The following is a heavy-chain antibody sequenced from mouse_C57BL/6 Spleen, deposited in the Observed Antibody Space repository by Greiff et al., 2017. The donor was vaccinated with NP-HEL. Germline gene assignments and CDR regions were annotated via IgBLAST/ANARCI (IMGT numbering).Heavy chain of an antibody. CDR1: GFTFSSYT. J-gene: IGHJ4*01. CDR2: ISGGGGNT. D-gene: IGHD2-3*01. V-gene: IGHV5-9*01. Sequence: EVKLVESGGGLVKPGGSLKLSCAASGFTFSSYTMSWVRQTPEKRLEWVATISGGGGNTYYPDSVKGRFTISRDNAKNTLYLQMSSLRSEDTALYYCARHADDGYPYAMDYWGQGTSVTVSS. CDR3: ARHADDGYPYAMDY.